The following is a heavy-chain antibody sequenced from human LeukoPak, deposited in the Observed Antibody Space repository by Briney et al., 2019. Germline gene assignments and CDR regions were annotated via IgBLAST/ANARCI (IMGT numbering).Heavy chain of an antibody. D-gene: IGHD1-26*01. Sequence: SETLSLTCIVSGGSISSYYWSWIRQPPGKGLEWIGYIYSSGSTNSNPSLKSRVTISVDTSKSQFSLKMTSVTAADTAVYYCASQGSGGRAFDIWGQGTMVIVSS. CDR2: IYSSGST. CDR1: GGSISSYY. V-gene: IGHV4-4*09. CDR3: ASQGSGGRAFDI. J-gene: IGHJ3*02.